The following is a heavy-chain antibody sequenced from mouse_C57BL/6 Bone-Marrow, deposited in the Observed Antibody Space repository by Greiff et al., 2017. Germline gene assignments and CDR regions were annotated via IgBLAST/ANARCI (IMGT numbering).Heavy chain of an antibody. J-gene: IGHJ2*01. CDR2: IYPGSGNT. CDR1: GYTFTDYY. Sequence: QVNVKQSGAELVRPGASVKLSCKASGYTFTDYYINWVKQRPGQGLEWIARIYPGSGNTYYNEKFKGQATLTAEKSSSTSYMQLSSLTSEDSAVYFCARSPECYFDYGGQGTTLTVAS. CDR3: ARSPECYFDY. V-gene: IGHV1-76*01.